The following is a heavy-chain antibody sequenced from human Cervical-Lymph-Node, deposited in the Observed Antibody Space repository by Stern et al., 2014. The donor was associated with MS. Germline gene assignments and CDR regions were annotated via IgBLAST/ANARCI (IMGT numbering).Heavy chain of an antibody. CDR1: GGTFSSYA. V-gene: IGHV1-69*12. Sequence: QVQLVQSGAEVKKPGSSVKVSCKASGGTFSSYAISWVRQAPGQGLEWMGGIIPIFGTANYAQKSQGRVTITADESTSTAYMELSSLRSEDTAVYYCARSRTSFISAWFDPWGQGTLVTVSS. D-gene: IGHD2-2*01. J-gene: IGHJ5*02. CDR2: IIPIFGTA. CDR3: ARSRTSFISAWFDP.